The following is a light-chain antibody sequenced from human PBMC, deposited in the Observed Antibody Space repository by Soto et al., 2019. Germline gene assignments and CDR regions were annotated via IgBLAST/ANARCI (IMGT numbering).Light chain of an antibody. CDR3: QQTNSCPLT. CDR2: SAS. J-gene: IGKJ5*01. Sequence: DIQMTQSTPSVTGSVGDRDALTRLASQNISTWLAWYQQKPGKAPNLLIYSASNLQSGVPSRFSGSGSGTHFTLTISSLQPEDFGTYYCQQTNSCPLTFGRGTRLEIK. CDR1: QNISTW. V-gene: IGKV1-12*01.